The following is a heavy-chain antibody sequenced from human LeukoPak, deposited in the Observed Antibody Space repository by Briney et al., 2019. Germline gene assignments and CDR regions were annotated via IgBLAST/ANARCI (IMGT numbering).Heavy chain of an antibody. J-gene: IGHJ4*02. V-gene: IGHV3-30*02. CDR2: IWYGGSNK. CDR1: GFTFSSYG. D-gene: IGHD2-2*01. CDR3: AKDLVPAATPYEYYFDY. Sequence: GGSLRLSCAASGFTFSSYGMHWVRQAPGKGLEWVAVIWYGGSNKYYADSVKGRFTISRDNSKNTLYLQMNSLRAEDTAVYYCAKDLVPAATPYEYYFDYWGQGTLVTVSS.